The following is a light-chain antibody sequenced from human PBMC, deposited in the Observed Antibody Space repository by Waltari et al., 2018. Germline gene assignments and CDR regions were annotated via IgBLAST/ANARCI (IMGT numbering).Light chain of an antibody. V-gene: IGLV4-69*01. CDR2: VNSDGSN. Sequence: QLVLTQSPSASASLGASVKITCTLSSGHSSNVVAWHQQQPEKGPRYLMKVNSDGSNSKGDGIPDRFSGSSSGAERYLTISSLQSDDGADYYCQTWGTGIWVFGGGTRLTVL. J-gene: IGLJ3*02. CDR3: QTWGTGIWV. CDR1: SGHSSNV.